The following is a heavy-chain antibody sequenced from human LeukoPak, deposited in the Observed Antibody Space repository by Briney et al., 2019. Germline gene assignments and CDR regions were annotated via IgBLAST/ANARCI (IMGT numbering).Heavy chain of an antibody. CDR1: GYSISSGYY. D-gene: IGHD6-19*01. CDR2: IYHSGST. CDR3: ARDPGWLDFDF. V-gene: IGHV4-38-2*02. Sequence: SETLSLTCTVSGYSISSGYYWGWIRQPPGKGLEWIGSIYHSGSTYYNPSLKSRVTISVDTSKNQFSLQLNSVTPEDTAVYYCARDPGWLDFDFWGQGTLVTVSS. J-gene: IGHJ4*02.